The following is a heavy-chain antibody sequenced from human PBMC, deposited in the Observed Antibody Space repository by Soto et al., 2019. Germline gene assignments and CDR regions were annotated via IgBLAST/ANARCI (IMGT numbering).Heavy chain of an antibody. CDR2: INAANWNT. CDR1: GYTFSNFA. J-gene: IGHJ4*02. V-gene: IGHV1-3*01. CDR3: ARDAGYFDY. Sequence: QVQLVQSGAEVKKPGASVKISCKASGYTFSNFAMHWVRQAPGQRPEWWGCINAANWNTKYSQKFPGRVTIPRDTSASTAYMELSSLRSEDTAVYYCARDAGYFDYWGQGTLVTVSS.